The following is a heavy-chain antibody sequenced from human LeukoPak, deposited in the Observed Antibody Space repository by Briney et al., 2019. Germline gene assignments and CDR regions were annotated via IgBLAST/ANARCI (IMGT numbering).Heavy chain of an antibody. CDR2: ICGRGVTT. D-gene: IGHD6-19*01. CDR1: GFTSSGYE. Sequence: PGGSLRLSCEASGFTSSGYEMNWVRQAPGTGLEWIAYICGRGVTTYFADSVKGRFTISRDDAKNLLYLQMNNLRDDDTAMYHCAKGDRSSGWGIWGQGTMVTVSS. J-gene: IGHJ3*02. V-gene: IGHV3-48*03. CDR3: AKGDRSSGWGI.